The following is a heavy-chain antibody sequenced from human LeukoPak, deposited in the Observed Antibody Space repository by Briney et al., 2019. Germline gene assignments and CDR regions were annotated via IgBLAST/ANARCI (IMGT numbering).Heavy chain of an antibody. CDR2: IYYSGST. Sequence: PSETLSLTCTVSGGSISSSSYYWGWIRQPPGKGLEWIGSIYYSGSTYYNPSPKSRVTISVDTSKNQFSLKLSSVTAADTAVYYCARTGIAVAGVDNGMDVWGQGTTVTVSS. J-gene: IGHJ6*02. CDR1: GGSISSSSYY. CDR3: ARTGIAVAGVDNGMDV. V-gene: IGHV4-39*07. D-gene: IGHD6-19*01.